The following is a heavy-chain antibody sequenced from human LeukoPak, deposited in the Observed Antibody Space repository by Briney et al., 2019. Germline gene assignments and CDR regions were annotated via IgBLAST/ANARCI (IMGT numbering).Heavy chain of an antibody. J-gene: IGHJ4*02. Sequence: ASVKVSCKASGYTFTGYYMHWVRQAPGQGLEWMGWINPNSGGTNYARKFQGRVTMTRDTSISTAYMGLSRLRSDDTAVYYCARVEVDSSGWSYYFDYWGQGTLVTVSS. CDR3: ARVEVDSSGWSYYFDY. CDR1: GYTFTGYY. CDR2: INPNSGGT. V-gene: IGHV1-2*02. D-gene: IGHD6-19*01.